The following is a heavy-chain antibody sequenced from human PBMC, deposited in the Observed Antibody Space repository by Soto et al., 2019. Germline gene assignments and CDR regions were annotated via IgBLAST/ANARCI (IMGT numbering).Heavy chain of an antibody. CDR2: IGSKANSYAT. CDR3: TPEGAGFDY. J-gene: IGHJ4*02. V-gene: IGHV3-73*02. D-gene: IGHD1-26*01. Sequence: EVQLVESGGGLVQPGGSLKLSCAASGFTFSGSAMHWVRQASGKGLEWVGRIGSKANSYATAYAASVKGRFTVSRDDSNNTAYLQLSSLKTEDTAVYYCTPEGAGFDYWGQGTLVTVSS. CDR1: GFTFSGSA.